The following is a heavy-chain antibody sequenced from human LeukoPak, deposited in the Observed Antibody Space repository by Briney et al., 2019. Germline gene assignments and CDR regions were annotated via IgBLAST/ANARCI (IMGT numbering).Heavy chain of an antibody. J-gene: IGHJ4*02. CDR3: ARKPIINNAWYYFDC. CDR1: GGSISSYY. CDR2: VYYSGSA. V-gene: IGHV4-59*04. D-gene: IGHD1/OR15-1a*01. Sequence: SETLSLTCTVSGGSISSYYWSWIRQSPGQGLEWIGNVYYSGSAYYNPSLKSRVTMSVDTSKNQFSLKLSSVTAADTAVYYCARKPIINNAWYYFDCWGQGILVAVSS.